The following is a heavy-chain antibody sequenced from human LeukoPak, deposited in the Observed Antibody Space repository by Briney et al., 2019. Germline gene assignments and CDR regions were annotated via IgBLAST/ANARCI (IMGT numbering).Heavy chain of an antibody. D-gene: IGHD3-16*01. Sequence: PGGSLRLSCAASGFASGFTFSDYAVSWVRQAPGKGPEWVASVNGRGATTYYADSVRGRFTISGDNSKNTVYLQMISLGADDTAVYFCAKAPATGGGYYFYYMDVWGKGTTVTVSS. J-gene: IGHJ6*03. CDR2: VNGRGATT. CDR3: AKAPATGGGYYFYYMDV. V-gene: IGHV3-23*01. CDR1: GFTFSDYA.